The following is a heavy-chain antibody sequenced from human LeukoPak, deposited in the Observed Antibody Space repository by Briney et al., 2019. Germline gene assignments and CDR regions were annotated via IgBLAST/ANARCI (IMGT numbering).Heavy chain of an antibody. CDR1: GFTFSSYA. J-gene: IGHJ6*03. V-gene: IGHV3-23*01. Sequence: GGSLRLSCAASGFTFSSYAMTWVRQAPGKGLERVSAISGSGGSTYYADSVKGRFTISRDNSKNTLYPQMNSLRAEDTAVYYCAKQRDSLRYMDVWGKGTTVTVSS. CDR2: ISGSGGST. CDR3: AKQRDSLRYMDV. D-gene: IGHD6-25*01.